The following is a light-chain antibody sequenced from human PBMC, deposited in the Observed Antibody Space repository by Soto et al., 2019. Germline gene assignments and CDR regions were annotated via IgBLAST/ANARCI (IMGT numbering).Light chain of an antibody. CDR1: QSISSR. V-gene: IGKV1-5*01. Sequence: DIQITQSPSTLSASVGDRVTITCRASQSISSRLAWYQQKPGKAPKILIYDASSLESGVPSMFSGSGSGTEFTLTISSLQPDDSATYYCQQYNSWWTFGQGTKVDIK. CDR2: DAS. J-gene: IGKJ1*01. CDR3: QQYNSWWT.